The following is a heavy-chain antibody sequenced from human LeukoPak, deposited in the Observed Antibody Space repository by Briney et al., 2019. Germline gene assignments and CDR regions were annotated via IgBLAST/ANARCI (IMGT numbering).Heavy chain of an antibody. Sequence: GGSLRLSCAASGFTFSSYSMNWVRQAPGKGLEWVSSISSSSSYIYCADPVKGRFTISRDNAKNSLYLQMNSLRAEDTAVYYCASWSRVGASSYWGQGTLVTVSS. CDR2: ISSSSSYI. CDR3: ASWSRVGASSY. D-gene: IGHD1-26*01. V-gene: IGHV3-21*01. CDR1: GFTFSSYS. J-gene: IGHJ4*02.